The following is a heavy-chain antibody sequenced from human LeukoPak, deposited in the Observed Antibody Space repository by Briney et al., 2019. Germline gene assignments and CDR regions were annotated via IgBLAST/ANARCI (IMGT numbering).Heavy chain of an antibody. Sequence: PGGSLRLSCAASGFTVSSNYMSWVRQAPGKGLEWVSVIYSGGSTYYADSGKGRFTISRDNSKNTVYLQMNNLRGDDTAVYYCAKDISGGDGPDYWGQGTLVTVSS. CDR1: GFTVSSNY. D-gene: IGHD2-21*02. V-gene: IGHV3-66*01. CDR3: AKDISGGDGPDY. J-gene: IGHJ4*02. CDR2: IYSGGST.